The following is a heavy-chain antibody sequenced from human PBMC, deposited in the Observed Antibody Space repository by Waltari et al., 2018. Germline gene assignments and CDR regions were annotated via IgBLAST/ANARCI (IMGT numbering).Heavy chain of an antibody. CDR2: IYYSVST. Sequence: QVQLQESGPGLVKPSQTLSLTCTVSGGSISSGDYYLSWIRQPPGKGLEWIGYIYYSVSTYYNPSLKSRVTISVDTSKNQYSLKLSSVTAADTAVYYCARGVIAARRRDWFDPWGQGTLVTVSS. V-gene: IGHV4-30-4*01. CDR1: GGSISSGDYY. J-gene: IGHJ5*02. CDR3: ARGVIAARRRDWFDP. D-gene: IGHD6-6*01.